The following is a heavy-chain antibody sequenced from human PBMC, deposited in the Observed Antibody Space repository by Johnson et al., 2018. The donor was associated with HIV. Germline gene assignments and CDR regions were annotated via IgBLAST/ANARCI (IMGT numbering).Heavy chain of an antibody. D-gene: IGHD3-22*01. J-gene: IGHJ3*02. CDR3: ARGGITMIVVVITTGAFDI. V-gene: IGHV3-30*04. CDR2: ISYDGSNK. CDR1: GFTFSSYA. Sequence: QVQLVESGGGVVQPGRSLRLSCAASGFTFSSYAMHWVRQAPGKGLEWVAVISYDGSNKYYADSVKGRFTISRDNSKNTLYLQMNSPRAEDTAVYYCARGGITMIVVVITTGAFDIWGQGTMVTVSS.